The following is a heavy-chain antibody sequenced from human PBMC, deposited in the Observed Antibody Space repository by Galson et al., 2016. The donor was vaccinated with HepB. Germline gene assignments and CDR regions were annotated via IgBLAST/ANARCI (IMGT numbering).Heavy chain of an antibody. J-gene: IGHJ5*02. CDR1: GASISDSNW. CDR3: ARAAIIPGARMVFDP. CDR2: IYHTGTS. D-gene: IGHD2-2*01. V-gene: IGHV4-4*02. Sequence: SETLSLTCDVSGASISDSNWWTWVRQVPEKGLEWIGEIYHTGTSNNNPFLNSRFTLSVDKSRNQFSLNVTSVTAADTAVYYCARAAIIPGARMVFDPWGQGTLVTVSS.